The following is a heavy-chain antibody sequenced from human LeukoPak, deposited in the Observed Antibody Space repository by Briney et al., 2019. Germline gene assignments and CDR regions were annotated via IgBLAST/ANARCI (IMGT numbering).Heavy chain of an antibody. CDR2: IIPIFGTA. Sequence: SVKVSCKASGGTFSSYAISWVRQAPGQGLEWMGGIIPIFGTANYAQKFQGRVTITTGESTNTAYMELSSLRSEDTAVYCCARDREDIVVVPAAKGGYYYYMDVWGKGTTVTVSS. V-gene: IGHV1-69*05. CDR1: GGTFSSYA. CDR3: ARDREDIVVVPAAKGGYYYYMDV. D-gene: IGHD2-2*01. J-gene: IGHJ6*03.